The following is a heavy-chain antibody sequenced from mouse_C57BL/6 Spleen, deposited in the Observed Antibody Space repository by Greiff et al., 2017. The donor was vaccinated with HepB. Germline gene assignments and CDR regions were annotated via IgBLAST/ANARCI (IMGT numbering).Heavy chain of an antibody. J-gene: IGHJ3*01. D-gene: IGHD1-1*01. CDR3: TREGVNTTPL. Sequence: DVKLVESGEGLAKPGGSLKLSCAASGFTFSSYAMSWVRQTPEKRLEWVAYISSGGDYIYYADTVKGRFTISRDNARNTLYLQMSSLKSEDTAMYYCTREGVNTTPLWGQGTLVTVSA. CDR1: GFTFSSYA. V-gene: IGHV5-9-1*02. CDR2: ISSGGDYI.